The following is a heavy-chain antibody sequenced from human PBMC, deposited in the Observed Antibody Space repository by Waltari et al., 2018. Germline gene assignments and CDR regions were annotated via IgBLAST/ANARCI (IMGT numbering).Heavy chain of an antibody. D-gene: IGHD6-13*01. Sequence: QVQLVQSGAEVKKPGSSVKVSCKASGGTFSSYAISWVRQAPGQGLEWMGGIIPIFGTANYARKLRGSVPIAADESTGTAYMELRSLRSEDTAVYCCARSLKSSSWHMGCFDYWGQGTLVTVSS. J-gene: IGHJ4*02. V-gene: IGHV1-69*12. CDR3: ARSLKSSSWHMGCFDY. CDR2: IIPIFGTA. CDR1: GGTFSSYA.